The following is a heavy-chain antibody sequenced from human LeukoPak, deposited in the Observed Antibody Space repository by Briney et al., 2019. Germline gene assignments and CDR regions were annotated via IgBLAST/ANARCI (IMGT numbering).Heavy chain of an antibody. D-gene: IGHD2-21*02. J-gene: IGHJ4*02. Sequence: GGSLRLSCAVSGITLSNYGMNWVRQAPGKGLEWVSSISSESTNIYYTDSVKGRFTIARDNAKNSLYLQMNSLIPEDTAVYYCSRDGSGSGDVWGQGTLVTVSS. V-gene: IGHV3-21*01. CDR3: SRDGSGSGDV. CDR2: ISSESTNI. CDR1: GITLSNYG.